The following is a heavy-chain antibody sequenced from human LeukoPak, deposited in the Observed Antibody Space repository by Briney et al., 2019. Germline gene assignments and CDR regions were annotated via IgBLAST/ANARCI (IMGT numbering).Heavy chain of an antibody. CDR1: GYTFTGYY. V-gene: IGHV1-2*02. J-gene: IGHJ4*02. CDR2: INPNSGGT. CDR3: ATPTRIAAAGFDFDY. D-gene: IGHD6-13*01. Sequence: ASVKVSCMASGYTFTGYYMHWVRQAPGQGLEWMGWINPNSGGTNYAQKFQGRVTMTRDTSISTAYMELSRLRSDDTAVYYCATPTRIAAAGFDFDYWGQGTLVTVSS.